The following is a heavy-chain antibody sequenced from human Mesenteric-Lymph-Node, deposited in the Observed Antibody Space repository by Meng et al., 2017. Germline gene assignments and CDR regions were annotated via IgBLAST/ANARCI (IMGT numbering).Heavy chain of an antibody. Sequence: GESLKISCAASGFTFSSYGMHWVRQAPGKGLEWVAVIWYDGSNKYYADSVKGRFTISRDNSKNTLYLQMNSLRAEDTAVYYCARDHGFDAFDIWGQGTMVTVSS. CDR2: IWYDGSNK. CDR3: ARDHGFDAFDI. V-gene: IGHV3-33*01. J-gene: IGHJ3*02. CDR1: GFTFSSYG.